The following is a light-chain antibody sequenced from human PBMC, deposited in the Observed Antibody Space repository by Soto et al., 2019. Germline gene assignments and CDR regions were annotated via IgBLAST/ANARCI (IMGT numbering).Light chain of an antibody. CDR3: CSYGGSYSWV. J-gene: IGLJ3*02. Sequence: QSALTQPRSVSASPGQSVTISCTGTSSDVGSYKSVSWYQQSPGKAPKLMIYDVNKRPSGVPDRFSGSKSGNTASLTISGLQPEDESDYYCCSYGGSYSWVFGGGTKLTVL. CDR2: DVN. CDR1: SSDVGSYKS. V-gene: IGLV2-11*01.